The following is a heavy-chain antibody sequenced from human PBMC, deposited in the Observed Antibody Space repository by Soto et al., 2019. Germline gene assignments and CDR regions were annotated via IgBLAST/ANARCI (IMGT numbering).Heavy chain of an antibody. Sequence: ASETLSLTCAVYGGSFSGYYWSWIRQPPGKGLEWIGEINHSGSTNYNPSLKSRVTISVDTSKNQFSLKLSSVTAADTAVYYCARGSIVVVPAAIRLFDPWGQGTLVTVSS. CDR2: INHSGST. V-gene: IGHV4-34*01. CDR3: ARGSIVVVPAAIRLFDP. D-gene: IGHD2-2*01. CDR1: GGSFSGYY. J-gene: IGHJ5*02.